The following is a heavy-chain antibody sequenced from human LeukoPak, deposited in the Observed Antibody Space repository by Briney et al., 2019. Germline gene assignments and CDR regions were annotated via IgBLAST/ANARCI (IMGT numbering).Heavy chain of an antibody. CDR3: ARGVGARRDRFDP. CDR1: GGSISSSSYY. J-gene: IGHJ5*02. CDR2: IYYSGST. V-gene: IGHV4-39*07. Sequence: SETLSLTCTVSGGSISSSSYYWGWIRQPPGKGLEWIGSIYYSGSTYYNPSLKSRVTISVDTSKNQFSLKLSSVTAVDTAVYYCARGVGARRDRFDPWGQGTLVTVSS. D-gene: IGHD1-26*01.